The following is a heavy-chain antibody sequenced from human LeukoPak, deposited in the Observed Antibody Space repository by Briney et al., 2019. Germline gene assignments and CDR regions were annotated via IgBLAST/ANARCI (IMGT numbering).Heavy chain of an antibody. V-gene: IGHV4-34*01. D-gene: IGHD3-10*01. CDR3: ARRLVRGVIGGYFDY. CDR1: GGSFSGYY. CDR2: INHSGST. J-gene: IGHJ4*02. Sequence: SETLSLTCAVYGGSFSGYYWSWIRQPPGKRLEWIGEINHSGSTNYNPSLKSRVTISVDTSKNQFSLKLSSVTAADTAVYYCARRLVRGVIGGYFDYWGQGTLVTVSS.